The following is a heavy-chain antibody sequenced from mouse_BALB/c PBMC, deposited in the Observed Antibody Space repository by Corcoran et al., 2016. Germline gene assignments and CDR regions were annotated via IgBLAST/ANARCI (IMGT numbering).Heavy chain of an antibody. CDR3: ARFDY. CDR1: AFNFKATY. CDR2: IDPANGNT. V-gene: IGHV14-3*02. J-gene: IGHJ2*01. Sequence: EVQLQQSGPGLLKPGAPVSFPGTAPAFNFKATYMNWVKQRPEQGLEWIGRIDPANGNTKYDPKFQGKATITADTSSNTAYLQLSSLTSEDTAVYYCARFDYWGQGTTLTVSS.